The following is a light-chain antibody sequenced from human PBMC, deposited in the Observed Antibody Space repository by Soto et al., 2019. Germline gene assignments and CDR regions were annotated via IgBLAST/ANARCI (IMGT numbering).Light chain of an antibody. CDR1: SNDVGSSNY. CDR2: EVS. Sequence: QSALTQPASVSGSPGQSITISCTGTSNDVGSSNYVSWYQQHPGKAPKLIIYEVSDRPSGVSNRFSGSKSGNTASLTISGLQVEDAANYYCCSQTGRSPYVFCIGTKDTVL. CDR3: CSQTGRSPYV. V-gene: IGLV2-14*01. J-gene: IGLJ1*01.